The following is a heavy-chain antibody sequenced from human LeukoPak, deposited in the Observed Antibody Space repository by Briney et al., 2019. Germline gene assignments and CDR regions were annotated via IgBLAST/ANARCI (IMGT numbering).Heavy chain of an antibody. D-gene: IGHD4-23*01. CDR3: ARGGKATVVTM. CDR2: MYSSGST. Sequence: PSETLSLTCTASGGSINSYYWSWIRQPAGKGLEWIGRMYSSGSTNYNPSLKSRVSMSVDTSKNQFSLKLTSVTAADTAVYYCARGGKATVVTMWGQGILVTVSS. V-gene: IGHV4-4*07. CDR1: GGSINSYY. J-gene: IGHJ4*02.